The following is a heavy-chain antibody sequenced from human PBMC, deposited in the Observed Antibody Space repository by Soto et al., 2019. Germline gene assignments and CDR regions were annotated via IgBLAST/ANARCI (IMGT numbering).Heavy chain of an antibody. CDR3: ARDLPRIAVAGKFDY. Sequence: QVQLVQSGAEVKKPGASVKVSCKASGYTFTSYGISWVRQAPGQGLEWMGWISAYNGNTNYAQKVQGRVNMTTDTSTSTAYMELRSMRSDDTAVYYCARDLPRIAVAGKFDYWGQGTLVTVSS. CDR1: GYTFTSYG. V-gene: IGHV1-18*04. D-gene: IGHD6-19*01. J-gene: IGHJ4*02. CDR2: ISAYNGNT.